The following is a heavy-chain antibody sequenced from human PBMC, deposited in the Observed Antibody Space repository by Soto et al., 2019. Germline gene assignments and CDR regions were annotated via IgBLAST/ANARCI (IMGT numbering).Heavy chain of an antibody. V-gene: IGHV3-30*18. J-gene: IGHJ6*02. D-gene: IGHD2-2*02. CDR1: GFTFSNFG. Sequence: QVQWVESGGGVVQPGRSLRLSCAASGFTFSNFGMHWVRQAPGKGLEWVALISYDGRTKLYGDSFKGRFTISRDDPKKSLLLQVDSLRPEDTAVYFCAKDWDGFTVTGYTYGMDVWGQGTTVTVSS. CDR3: AKDWDGFTVTGYTYGMDV. CDR2: ISYDGRTK.